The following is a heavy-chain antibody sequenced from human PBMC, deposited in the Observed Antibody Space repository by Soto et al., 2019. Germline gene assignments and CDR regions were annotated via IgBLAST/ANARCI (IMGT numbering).Heavy chain of an antibody. CDR1: GGSFKSGSYS. V-gene: IGHV4-61*01. J-gene: IGHJ4*02. CDR3: ARDFAYFDS. CDR2: VYHTGRT. Sequence: QVQLQESGPGLVKPSETLSLTCTVSGGSFKSGSYSWSWIRQPPGKGLEWIGYVYHTGRTSYNPSLTSRVSISMDTSKNQFSLNLDSVTAADTAVYFCARDFAYFDSSGQGTLVTVSS. D-gene: IGHD3-3*01.